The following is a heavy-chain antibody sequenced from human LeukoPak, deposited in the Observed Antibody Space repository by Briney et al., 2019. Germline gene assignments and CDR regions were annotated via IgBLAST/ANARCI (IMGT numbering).Heavy chain of an antibody. J-gene: IGHJ4*02. CDR3: ARPQGDCSSTSCYHRLAYFDY. Sequence: ASVKVSCKASGYTFTSYGISWARQAPGQGLEWMGWISAYNGNTNYAQKLQGRVTMTTDTSTSTAYMELRSLRSDDTAVYYCARPQGDCSSTSCYHRLAYFDYWGQGTLVTVSS. D-gene: IGHD2-2*01. CDR1: GYTFTSYG. CDR2: ISAYNGNT. V-gene: IGHV1-18*01.